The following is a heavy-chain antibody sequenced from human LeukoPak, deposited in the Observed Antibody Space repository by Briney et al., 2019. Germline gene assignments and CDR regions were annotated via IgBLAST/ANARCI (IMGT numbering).Heavy chain of an antibody. Sequence: PGVSLRLSCAASGFTFSSYWMTWVRQAPGKGLEWVASIKQDGSETYYVDSVKGRFTISRDNAKNSLLLEVNSLRAEDTAVYYCARKSGSWRFFWDYWGQGTLVTVSS. CDR3: ARKSGSWRFFWDY. CDR2: IKQDGSET. D-gene: IGHD6-13*01. V-gene: IGHV3-7*01. CDR1: GFTFSSYW. J-gene: IGHJ4*02.